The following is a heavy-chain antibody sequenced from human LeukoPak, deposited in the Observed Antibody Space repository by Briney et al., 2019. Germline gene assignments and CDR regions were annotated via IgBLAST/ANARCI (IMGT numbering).Heavy chain of an antibody. D-gene: IGHD3-3*01. CDR2: INPNSGGT. V-gene: IGHV1-2*02. Sequence: GASVKVSCKASGHTFTGYYMHWVRQAPGQGLEWMEWINPNSGGTNYAQKFQGRVTMTRDTSISTAYMELSRLRSDDTAVYYCARDPLDFWSGYPSSNWFDPWGQGTLVTVSS. CDR1: GHTFTGYY. CDR3: ARDPLDFWSGYPSSNWFDP. J-gene: IGHJ5*02.